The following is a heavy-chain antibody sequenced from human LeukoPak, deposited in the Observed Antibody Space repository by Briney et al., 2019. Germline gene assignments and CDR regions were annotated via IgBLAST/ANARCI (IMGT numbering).Heavy chain of an antibody. J-gene: IGHJ4*02. D-gene: IGHD1-1*01. V-gene: IGHV3-53*01. Sequence: PGGSLRLSGAASGFTVSGNYMSGVRQAPGKGLEWVSVIYSGNSTYYAASVEGRFTISRDNSKNTLYLQMNSLRAEDTAVYYCATGSRNLDHWGQGTLVTVSS. CDR1: GFTVSGNY. CDR3: ATGSRNLDH. CDR2: IYSGNST.